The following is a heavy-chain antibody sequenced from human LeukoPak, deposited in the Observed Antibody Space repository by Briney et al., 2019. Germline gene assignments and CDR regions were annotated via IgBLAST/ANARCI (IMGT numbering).Heavy chain of an antibody. J-gene: IGHJ4*02. CDR1: GFTFNSYS. CDR3: ARERVNLFDY. CDR2: ISSSSSYI. Sequence: PGGSLRLSCAASGFTFNSYSMNWVRQAPGKGLEWVSFISSSSSYIYYADSVKGRFTISRDNAKNSLYLQMNSLRAEDTAVYYCARERVNLFDYWGQGTLATVSS. V-gene: IGHV3-21*01. D-gene: IGHD1-14*01.